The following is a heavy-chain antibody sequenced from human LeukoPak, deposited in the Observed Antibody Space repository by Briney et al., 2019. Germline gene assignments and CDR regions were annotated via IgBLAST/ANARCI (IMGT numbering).Heavy chain of an antibody. CDR2: IYYSGST. D-gene: IGHD5-18*01. Sequence: SETLSLTCTGSGGSISSYYWSWIRQPPGKGLEWIGYIYYSGSTNYNPSLKSRVTISVDTSKNQFSLKLSSVTAADTAVYYCASLDTAMVLIYWGQGTLVTVSS. J-gene: IGHJ4*02. CDR3: ASLDTAMVLIY. CDR1: GGSISSYY. V-gene: IGHV4-59*01.